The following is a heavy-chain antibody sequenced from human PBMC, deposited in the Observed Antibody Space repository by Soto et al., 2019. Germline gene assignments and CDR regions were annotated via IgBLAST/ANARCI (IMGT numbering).Heavy chain of an antibody. CDR2: ISSRSDYI. D-gene: IGHD3-10*02. CDR3: ASSSSISTQSNVPPY. Sequence: GGSLRLSCAASGFTFSAYSMNWFRQSPGKGLEWVSSISSRSDYIFYADSMKGRFTISRDNAKHSLYLQMNSLRVEDSAVYYCASSSSISTQSNVPPYWGQGTPVTVP. J-gene: IGHJ4*02. CDR1: GFTFSAYS. V-gene: IGHV3-21*01.